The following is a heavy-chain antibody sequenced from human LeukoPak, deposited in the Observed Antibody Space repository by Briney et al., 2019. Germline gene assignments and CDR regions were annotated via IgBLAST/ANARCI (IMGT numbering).Heavy chain of an antibody. CDR2: IYYSGST. J-gene: IGHJ6*03. CDR1: GGSISSSSYY. CDR3: ARGGGADFWSGYYYYYYYYMDV. Sequence: KPSGTLSLTCTVSGGSISSSSYYWGWIRQPPGKGLEWIGSIYYSGSTYYNPSLKSRVTISVDTSKNQFSLKLSSVTAADTAVYYCARGGGADFWSGYYYYYYYYMDVWGKGTTVTVSS. D-gene: IGHD3-3*01. V-gene: IGHV4-39*07.